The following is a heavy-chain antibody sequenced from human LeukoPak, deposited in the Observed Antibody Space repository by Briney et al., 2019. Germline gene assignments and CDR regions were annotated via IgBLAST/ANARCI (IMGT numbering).Heavy chain of an antibody. V-gene: IGHV3-48*03. CDR2: ISSSGSTI. CDR1: GFTFSSYE. Sequence: EPGGSLRLSCAASGFTFSSYEMNWVRQAPGKGLEWVSYISSSGSTIYYAASVKGRFTISRDNAKNSLYLQMNSLRAEDTAVYYCARNPGVVIPLGFDYWGQGTLVTVSS. J-gene: IGHJ4*02. CDR3: ARNPGVVIPLGFDY. D-gene: IGHD3-22*01.